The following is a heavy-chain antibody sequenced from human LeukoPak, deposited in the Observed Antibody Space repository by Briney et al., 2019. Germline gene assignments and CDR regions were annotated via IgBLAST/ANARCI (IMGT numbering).Heavy chain of an antibody. CDR2: IKQDGSEK. Sequence: PGGSLRLSCAASGFTFSSSWMSWVRQAPGKGLEWVADIKQDGSEKYYVDSVKGRFTISRDNAKNSLYLQVNSLRAEDTAVYYCARDPLHGALDYWGQGTPVTVSS. V-gene: IGHV3-7*01. CDR1: GFTFSSSW. J-gene: IGHJ4*02. CDR3: ARDPLHGALDY.